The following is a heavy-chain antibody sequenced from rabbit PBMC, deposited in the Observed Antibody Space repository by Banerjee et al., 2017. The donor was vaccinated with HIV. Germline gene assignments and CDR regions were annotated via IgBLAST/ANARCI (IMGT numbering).Heavy chain of an antibody. D-gene: IGHD4-1*01. Sequence: QEQLVESGGGLVKPEGSLTLTCTASGFSFSSSYYICWVRQAPGKGLEWIGCIYAGSSGSTYYASWAKGRFTISKTSSTTVTLQMTSLTAADTATYFCARDWYSVGWEYYFNLWGQGTLVTVS. CDR1: GFSFSSSYY. CDR3: ARDWYSVGWEYYFNL. CDR2: IYAGSSGST. J-gene: IGHJ4*01. V-gene: IGHV1S45*01.